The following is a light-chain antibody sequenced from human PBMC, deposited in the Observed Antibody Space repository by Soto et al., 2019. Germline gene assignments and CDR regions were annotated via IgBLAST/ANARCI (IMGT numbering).Light chain of an antibody. V-gene: IGKV3D-15*01. CDR1: QSLSSS. CDR2: GAS. CDR3: QQYKSWPPIT. Sequence: EIVMTQSPATLSVSPGERATLSCRASQSLSSSQLAWYQQKPGQAPRLLIYGASSRATGIPDRFSGTGSGTEFTLTISSLKSEDYAVYYCQQYKSWPPITFGQGTRLEIK. J-gene: IGKJ5*01.